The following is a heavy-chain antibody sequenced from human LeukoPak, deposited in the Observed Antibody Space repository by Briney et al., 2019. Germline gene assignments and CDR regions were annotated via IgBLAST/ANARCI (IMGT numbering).Heavy chain of an antibody. CDR3: ASYGYGSSLPNWFDP. CDR1: GGSISSGGYY. D-gene: IGHD6-6*01. CDR2: IYYSGST. Sequence: SETLSLTCTVSGGSISSGGYYWSWIRQHPGKGLEWIGYIYYSGSTYYNPSLKSRVTISVDTSKNQFSLKLSSVTAADTAVYYCASYGYGSSLPNWFDPWGQGTLVTVSS. V-gene: IGHV4-31*03. J-gene: IGHJ5*02.